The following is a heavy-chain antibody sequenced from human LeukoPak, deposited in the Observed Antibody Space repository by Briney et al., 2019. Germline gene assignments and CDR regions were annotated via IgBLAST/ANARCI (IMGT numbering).Heavy chain of an antibody. Sequence: GGSLRLSCIASGFTLSNYDMTWVRQTPGKGLEYVSSIGSGGYTFYAGSVKGRFSISRDISQNTVYLQMNSLRAEDTAMYFCAKKSPGASYYFDFWGQGTLVTVSS. J-gene: IGHJ4*02. CDR2: IGSGGYT. CDR3: AKKSPGASYYFDF. CDR1: GFTLSNYD. D-gene: IGHD7-27*01. V-gene: IGHV3-23*01.